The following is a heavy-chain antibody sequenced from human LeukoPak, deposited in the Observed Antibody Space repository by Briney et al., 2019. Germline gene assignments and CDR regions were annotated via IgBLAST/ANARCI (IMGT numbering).Heavy chain of an antibody. CDR1: GGSISGYY. Sequence: SETLSLTCTVSGGSISGYYWSWIRQPPGKGLEWIGCISYSGSTKYNPSLKSRVSISLDTSKKQFSLHLSSVTAADTAIYYCVRDFDAWSAIHIWGQATMVTVSS. CDR3: VRDFDAWSAIHI. CDR2: ISYSGST. V-gene: IGHV4-59*01. J-gene: IGHJ3*02. D-gene: IGHD3-3*01.